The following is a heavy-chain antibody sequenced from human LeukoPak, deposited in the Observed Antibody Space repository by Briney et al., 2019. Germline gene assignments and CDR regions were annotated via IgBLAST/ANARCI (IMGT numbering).Heavy chain of an antibody. Sequence: SETLSLTCTVSGGSISRSSYYWGWIRQPPGKGLEWIASIHYSGSTYYNPSLQSRVTMSVDTSKNQFSLKLSSVTAADTAVYYCAREWSSGDIVVVPAAISAFDIWGQGTMVTVSS. V-gene: IGHV4-39*07. D-gene: IGHD2-2*02. CDR1: GGSISRSSYY. CDR2: IHYSGST. J-gene: IGHJ3*02. CDR3: AREWSSGDIVVVPAAISAFDI.